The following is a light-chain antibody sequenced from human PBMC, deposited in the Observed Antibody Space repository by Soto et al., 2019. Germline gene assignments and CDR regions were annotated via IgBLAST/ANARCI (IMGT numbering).Light chain of an antibody. V-gene: IGKV1-9*01. CDR1: QGISSY. Sequence: IQWTQSPSSLSASVGDRVTIACGASQGISSYLTWYQQKPGKAPKLLIYAASTLQSGVPSRFSGSGSGTDFTLTISSLQPEDFATYYCQQLNSYLAITFGQGTRLETK. J-gene: IGKJ5*01. CDR2: AAS. CDR3: QQLNSYLAIT.